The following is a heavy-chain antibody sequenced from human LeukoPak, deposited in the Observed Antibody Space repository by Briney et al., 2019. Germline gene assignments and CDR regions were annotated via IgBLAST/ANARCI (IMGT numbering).Heavy chain of an antibody. V-gene: IGHV3-23*01. CDR1: GFTFSSYE. D-gene: IGHD3-22*01. Sequence: GGSLRLSCAASGFTFSSYEMNWVRQAPGKGLEWASYISSSGSSTYYADSVKGRFTISRDNSKNTLYLQMNSLRAEDTAVYYCAKDPYDSSGYYVDYWGQGTLVTVSS. CDR3: AKDPYDSSGYYVDY. CDR2: ISSSGSST. J-gene: IGHJ4*02.